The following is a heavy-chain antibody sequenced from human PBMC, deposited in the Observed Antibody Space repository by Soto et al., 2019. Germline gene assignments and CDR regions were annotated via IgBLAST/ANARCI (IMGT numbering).Heavy chain of an antibody. V-gene: IGHV3-23*01. CDR1: GFTFSSYA. CDR3: AKEPPGYSGYDFRIFEY. D-gene: IGHD5-12*01. CDR2: ISGSGGST. J-gene: IGHJ4*02. Sequence: GGSLRLSCAASGFTFSSYAMSWVRQAPGKGLEWVSAISGSGGSTYYTDSVKGRFTISRDNSKNTLYLQMNSLRAEDTAVYYCAKEPPGYSGYDFRIFEYWGQGTLVTVSS.